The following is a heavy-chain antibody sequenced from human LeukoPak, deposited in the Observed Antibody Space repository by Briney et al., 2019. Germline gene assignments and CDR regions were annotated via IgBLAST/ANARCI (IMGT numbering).Heavy chain of an antibody. J-gene: IGHJ4*02. CDR2: ISSSSSDV. Sequence: GGSLRLSCAASGFTFSSYSMNWVRQAPGKGLEWVSSISSSSSDVYDADSVKGRFTISRDNAKNSLYLQMNSLRAEDTAVYYCARGDGHGSGIYSKPPFNSWGQGTLVTVSS. CDR3: ARGDGHGSGIYSKPPFNS. D-gene: IGHD3-10*01. V-gene: IGHV3-21*01. CDR1: GFTFSSYS.